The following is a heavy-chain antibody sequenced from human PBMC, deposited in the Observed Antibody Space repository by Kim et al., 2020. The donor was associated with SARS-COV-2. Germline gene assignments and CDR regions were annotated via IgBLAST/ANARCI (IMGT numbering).Heavy chain of an antibody. V-gene: IGHV3-7*01. J-gene: IGHJ4*02. CDR3: ARDKWSYYYDSSGYYYDY. CDR1: GFTFSSYW. CDR2: IKQDGSEK. D-gene: IGHD3-22*01. Sequence: GGSLRLSCAASGFTFSSYWMSWVRQAPGKGLEWVANIKQDGSEKYYVDSVKGRFTISRDNAKNSLYLQMNSLRAEDTAVYYCARDKWSYYYDSSGYYYDYWGQGTLVTVSS.